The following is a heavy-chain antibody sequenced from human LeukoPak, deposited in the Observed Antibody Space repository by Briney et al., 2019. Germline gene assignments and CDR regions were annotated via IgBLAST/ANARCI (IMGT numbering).Heavy chain of an antibody. J-gene: IGHJ4*02. CDR1: RFTHNSYG. CDR3: ARHLLWFGELSGGFDY. V-gene: IGHV3-23*01. CDR2: ISSSSGSP. Sequence: GGSLRLSCAASRFTHNSYGMMWVRQAPGKGREGVAGISSSSGSPYYADSVKCRFTISRDNSRTTLYLQMNSLRAEDTAVYYCARHLLWFGELSGGFDYWGQGTLVTVSS. D-gene: IGHD3-10*01.